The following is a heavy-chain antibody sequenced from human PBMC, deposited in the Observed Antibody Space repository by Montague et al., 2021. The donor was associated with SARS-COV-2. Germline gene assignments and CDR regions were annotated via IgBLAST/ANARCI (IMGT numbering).Heavy chain of an antibody. CDR2: IYYSGSTS. CDR3: ARYRSDGSYFLDY. J-gene: IGHJ4*02. CDR1: GGSIDSSSYH. V-gene: IGHV4-39*01. D-gene: IGHD5-24*01. Sequence: SETLSLTCTVSGGSIDSSSYHWDWIRQSPGEGLEWIGSIYYSGSTSYYHPSLKSRITITAATPKNQSSLKLTSVTAADTAVYYCARYRSDGSYFLDYWGQGTLVTVSS.